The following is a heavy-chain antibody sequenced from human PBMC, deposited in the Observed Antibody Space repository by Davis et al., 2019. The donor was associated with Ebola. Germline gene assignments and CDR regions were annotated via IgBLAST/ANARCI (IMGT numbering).Heavy chain of an antibody. Sequence: SVKVSCKASGYTFTSYGISWVRQAPGQGLEWMGGIIPIFGTANYAQKFQGRVTITADESTSTAYMELSSLRSEDTAVYYCARETYYYDSPGDYGMDVWGQGTTVTVSS. CDR1: GYTFTSYG. CDR3: ARETYYYDSPGDYGMDV. J-gene: IGHJ6*02. D-gene: IGHD3-22*01. V-gene: IGHV1-69*13. CDR2: IIPIFGTA.